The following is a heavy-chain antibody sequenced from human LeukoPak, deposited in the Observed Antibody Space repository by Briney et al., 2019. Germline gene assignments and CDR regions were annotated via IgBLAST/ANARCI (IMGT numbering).Heavy chain of an antibody. D-gene: IGHD3-22*01. V-gene: IGHV4-30-2*01. J-gene: IGHJ3*02. CDR2: INHSGST. CDR1: GGSISSGGYS. Sequence: PSETLSLTCAVSGGSISSGGYSWSWIRQPPGKGLEWIGEINHSGSTNYNPSLKSRVTISVDTSKNQFSLKLSSVTAADTAVYYCARQSSEYYYDSSGYYYRAFDIWGQGTMVTVSS. CDR3: ARQSSEYYYDSSGYYYRAFDI.